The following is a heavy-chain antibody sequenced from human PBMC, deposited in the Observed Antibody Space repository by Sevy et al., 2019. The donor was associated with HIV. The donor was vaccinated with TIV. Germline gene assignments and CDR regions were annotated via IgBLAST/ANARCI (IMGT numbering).Heavy chain of an antibody. CDR2: ISASGGST. J-gene: IGHJ4*02. D-gene: IGHD6-19*01. Sequence: GGSLRLSCAASEFTFSSYGMSWVRQAPGKGLEWVSGISASGGSTYYADSVKGRFPISRDNSKNTVYLQMNSLRAEDRAVYYCAKEGGSGWYGDWGQGTLATVS. V-gene: IGHV3-23*01. CDR3: AKEGGSGWYGD. CDR1: EFTFSSYG.